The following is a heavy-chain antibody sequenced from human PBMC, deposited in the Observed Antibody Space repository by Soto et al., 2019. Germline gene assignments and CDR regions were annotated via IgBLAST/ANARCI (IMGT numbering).Heavy chain of an antibody. CDR2: INPNSGGT. CDR3: ARGLLGYCSGGSCYSSDWFDP. D-gene: IGHD2-15*01. Sequence: QVQLVQSGAEVKKPGASVKVSCKASGYTFTGYYMHWVRQAPGQGLEWMGWINPNSGGTNYAQKFQGWVTMTRDTSISTAYMELSRLRSDDTAVYYCARGLLGYCSGGSCYSSDWFDPWGQGTLVTVSS. V-gene: IGHV1-2*04. CDR1: GYTFTGYY. J-gene: IGHJ5*02.